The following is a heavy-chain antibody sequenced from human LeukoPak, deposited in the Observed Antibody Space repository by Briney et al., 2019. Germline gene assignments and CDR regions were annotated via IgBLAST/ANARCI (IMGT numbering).Heavy chain of an antibody. D-gene: IGHD6-6*01. CDR1: GFIFRNFA. V-gene: IGHV3-30*02. CDR2: MWTDRSDK. CDR3: AKILRESMDWLDL. J-gene: IGHJ5*02. Sequence: GGSLRPSCAASGFIFRNFAMQWVRQAPGKGLEWVGVMWTDRSDKYYADSVKGRFTISRDNSKKTLYLQMNSLRPEDTAVYYCAKILRESMDWLDLWGQGTRVTVSS.